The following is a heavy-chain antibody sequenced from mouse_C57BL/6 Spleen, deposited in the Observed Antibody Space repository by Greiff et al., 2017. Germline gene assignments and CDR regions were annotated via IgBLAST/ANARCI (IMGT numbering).Heavy chain of an antibody. V-gene: IGHV5-17*01. CDR2: ISSGSSTI. Sequence: EVKLMESGGGLVKPGGSLKLSCAASGFTFSDYGMHWVRQAPEKGLEWVAYISSGSSTIYYADTVKGRFTISRDNAKNTLFLKMISLRSEDTAMYYSARARWYFDVWGTGTTVTVSA. J-gene: IGHJ1*03. CDR3: ARARWYFDV. CDR1: GFTFSDYG.